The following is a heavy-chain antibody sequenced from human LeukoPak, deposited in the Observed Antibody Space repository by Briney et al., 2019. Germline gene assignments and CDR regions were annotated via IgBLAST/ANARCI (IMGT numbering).Heavy chain of an antibody. CDR3: ARAGGYSYGPGTGRYFDY. D-gene: IGHD5-18*01. J-gene: IGHJ4*02. CDR2: INHSGST. Sequence: SETLSLTCTVSGGSISSSSYYWSWIRQPPGKGLEWIGEINHSGSTNYNPSLKSRVTISVDTSKNQFSLKLSSVTAADTAVYYCARAGGYSYGPGTGRYFDYWGQGTLVTVSS. CDR1: GGSISSSSYY. V-gene: IGHV4-39*07.